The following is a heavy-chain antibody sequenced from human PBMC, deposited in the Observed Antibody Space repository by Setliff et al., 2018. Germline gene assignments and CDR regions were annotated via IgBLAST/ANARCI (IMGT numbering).Heavy chain of an antibody. J-gene: IGHJ6*03. D-gene: IGHD6-19*01. Sequence: SETLSLRLSCAASGFTFGDFAMTWIRQPAGKGLEWIGHIYIGGSANYNPSLKSRVTMSIDTSKNQFSLKLNSVTAADMAVYYCAREQWLDPPGYYYMDVWAKGTTVTVSS. CDR1: GFTFGDFA. CDR3: AREQWLDPPGYYYMDV. V-gene: IGHV4-4*07. CDR2: IYIGGSA.